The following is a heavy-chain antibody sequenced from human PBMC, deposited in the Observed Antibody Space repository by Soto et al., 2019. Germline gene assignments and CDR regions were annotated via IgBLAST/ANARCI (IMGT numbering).Heavy chain of an antibody. CDR2: INPSGGST. J-gene: IGHJ4*02. Sequence: QVQLVQSGAEVKKPGASVKVSCKASGYTFTSYYMHWVRQAPGQGLEWMGIINPSGGSTSYAQKFQGRVTMTKDTSTSTGYMELSSLRSEDTAVYYCATEPTMITFGGVIVLGMPNEYWGQGTLVTVSS. CDR1: GYTFTSYY. CDR3: ATEPTMITFGGVIVLGMPNEY. D-gene: IGHD3-16*02. V-gene: IGHV1-46*03.